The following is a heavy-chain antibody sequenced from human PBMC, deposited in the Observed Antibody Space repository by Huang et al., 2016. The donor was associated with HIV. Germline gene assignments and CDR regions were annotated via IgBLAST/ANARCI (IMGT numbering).Heavy chain of an antibody. CDR3: AREGNYMGGYFDL. J-gene: IGHJ2*01. CDR1: GFTFSSYN. D-gene: IGHD1-7*01. CDR2: IGGSNSYT. V-gene: IGHV3-21*01. Sequence: EVQLVESGGGLVKPGGSLRLSCEASGFTFSSYNMNWVRQAQGKGLEWVSMIGGSNSYTFDGDSMRGRFTISRDNAKNSLFLQMNSLRAEDTAVYYCAREGNYMGGYFDLWGRGTLVTVSS.